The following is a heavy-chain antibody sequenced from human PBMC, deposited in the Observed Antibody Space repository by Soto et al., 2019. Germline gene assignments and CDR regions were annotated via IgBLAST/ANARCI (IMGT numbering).Heavy chain of an antibody. CDR2: ISGSSSYI. CDR3: ARDGAYCSGTGCRDYYHYMDV. D-gene: IGHD2-2*01. V-gene: IGHV3-21*01. J-gene: IGHJ6*03. Sequence: EVQLVESGGGLVKPGGSLRLSCAASGFSFSDYSMNWVRQDPGKGLEWVSSISGSSSYIYYADSLKGRVTVSRDNAEKALYLHMNSLRAEDTAVYYCARDGAYCSGTGCRDYYHYMDVWGKGTTVTVSS. CDR1: GFSFSDYS.